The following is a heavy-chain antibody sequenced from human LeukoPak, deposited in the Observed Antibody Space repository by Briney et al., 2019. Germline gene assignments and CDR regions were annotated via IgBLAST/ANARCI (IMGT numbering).Heavy chain of an antibody. CDR3: AREHSSSWYGYYYYYMDV. CDR2: ISSSSSYI. CDR1: GFTFSSYS. Sequence: PGGSLRLSCAASGFTFSSYSMNWVRQAPGKGLEWVSSISSSSSYIYYADSVKGRFTISRDNAKNSLYLQMNSLRAEDTAVYYCAREHSSSWYGYYYYYMDVWGKGTTVTVSS. V-gene: IGHV3-21*01. J-gene: IGHJ6*03. D-gene: IGHD6-13*01.